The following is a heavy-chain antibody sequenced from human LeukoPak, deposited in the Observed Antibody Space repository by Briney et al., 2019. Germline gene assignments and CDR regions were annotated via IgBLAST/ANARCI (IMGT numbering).Heavy chain of an antibody. CDR2: ISGSGGST. J-gene: IGHJ4*02. D-gene: IGHD2-2*02. Sequence: PGGSLRLSCAASGFTFSSYAMSWVRQAPGKGLEWVSAISGSGGSTYYADSVKGRFTISRDNSKNTLYLQMNSLRAEDTAVCYCEIYCSSTSCYTVDYWGQGTLVTVSS. V-gene: IGHV3-23*01. CDR3: EIYCSSTSCYTVDY. CDR1: GFTFSSYA.